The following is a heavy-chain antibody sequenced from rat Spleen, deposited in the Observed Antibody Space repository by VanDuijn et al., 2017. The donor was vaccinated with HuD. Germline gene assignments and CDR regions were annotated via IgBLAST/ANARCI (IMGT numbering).Heavy chain of an antibody. V-gene: IGHV2S12*01. CDR1: GFTFNNYW. J-gene: IGHJ2*01. D-gene: IGHD1-12*03. Sequence: VQLVESGGGLVQPGRSMKLSCVASGFTFNNYWMTWVRQAPGMGLEWIAAISTGGNTYYNSGLKSRLSISRDTSKSQVFLKMNNLQTEDTAMYFCATQHYYDGYYRDYWGQGVMVTVSS. CDR3: ATQHYYDGYYRDY. CDR2: ISTGGNT.